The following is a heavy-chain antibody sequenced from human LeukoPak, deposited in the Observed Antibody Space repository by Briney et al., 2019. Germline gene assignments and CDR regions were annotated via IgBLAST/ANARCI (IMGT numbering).Heavy chain of an antibody. CDR1: EFTFSSYT. CDR3: AMRSNSGSYYNDY. Sequence: GGSLRPSCAASEFTFSSYTINWVRQGPGKGLEWVSAISGSGGSTDYADSVKGRFTISRDNSKNTLYLQMNSLRAEDTAVYYCAMRSNSGSYYNDYGGQGTLVTVSS. V-gene: IGHV3-23*01. CDR2: ISGSGGST. J-gene: IGHJ4*02. D-gene: IGHD3-10*01.